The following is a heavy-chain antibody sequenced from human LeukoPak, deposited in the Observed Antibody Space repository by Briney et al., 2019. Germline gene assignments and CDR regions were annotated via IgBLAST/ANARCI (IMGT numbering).Heavy chain of an antibody. CDR2: IKQDGSEK. D-gene: IGHD3-10*01. CDR1: GFTFSSYW. J-gene: IGHJ5*02. CDR3: ARAYKPRITMVRGVIKGNWFDP. V-gene: IGHV3-7*03. Sequence: PGGSLRLSCAASGFTFSSYWMSWVRQAPGKGLEWVANIKQDGSEKYYVDSVKGRFTISRDNSKNTLYLQMNSLRAEDTAVYYCARAYKPRITMVRGVIKGNWFDPWGQGTLVTVSS.